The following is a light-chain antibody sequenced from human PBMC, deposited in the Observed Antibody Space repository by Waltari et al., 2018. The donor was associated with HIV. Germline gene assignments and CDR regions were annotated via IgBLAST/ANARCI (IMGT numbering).Light chain of an antibody. Sequence: HSALTQPASVSASPGQSITISCTGTSSAFGISNYVSWYQQHPGNVPKVIFSEVIIRPSGVSDRFSGSKSGNTASLTISGLQPEDEADYYCTSYTSNDTLLFGGGTKVTVL. CDR1: SSAFGISNY. J-gene: IGLJ2*01. V-gene: IGLV2-14*01. CDR3: TSYTSNDTLL. CDR2: EVI.